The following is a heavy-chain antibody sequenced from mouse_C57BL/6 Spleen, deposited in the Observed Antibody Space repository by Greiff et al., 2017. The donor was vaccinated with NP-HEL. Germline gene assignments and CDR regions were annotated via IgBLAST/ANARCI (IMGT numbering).Heavy chain of an antibody. V-gene: IGHV5-6*01. D-gene: IGHD2-1*01. CDR3: ASSYGNLFMDY. Sequence: EVQVVESGGDLVKPGGSLKLSCAASGFTFSSYGMSWVRQTPDKRLEWVATISSGGSYTYYPDSVKGRFTIARDNAKNTLYLQMSSLKSEDTAMYYCASSYGNLFMDYWGQGTSITVSS. J-gene: IGHJ4*01. CDR2: ISSGGSYT. CDR1: GFTFSSYG.